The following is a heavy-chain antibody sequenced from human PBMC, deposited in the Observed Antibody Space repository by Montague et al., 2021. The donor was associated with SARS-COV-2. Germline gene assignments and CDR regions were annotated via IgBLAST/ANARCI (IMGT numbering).Heavy chain of an antibody. J-gene: IGHJ4*02. CDR2: ISNGGRT. Sequence: SETLSLTCSVSGGSFDSDNFFWGWIRQPPGKRLEWIGVISNGGRTFDNPSLKSRVTISVHTSRNQLSLNVKSVTAADTAVYHCARHRRYDVVTYYPDFRGQGILVTVSS. V-gene: IGHV4-39*01. CDR1: GGSFDSDNFF. D-gene: IGHD3-9*01. CDR3: ARHRRYDVVTYYPDF.